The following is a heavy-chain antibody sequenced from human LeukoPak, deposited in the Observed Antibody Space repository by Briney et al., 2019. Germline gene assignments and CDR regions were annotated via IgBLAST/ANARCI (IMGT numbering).Heavy chain of an antibody. V-gene: IGHV4-34*01. CDR3: ASLSSWVNYDSSGRAPFDI. J-gene: IGHJ3*02. Sequence: PSETLSLTCAVYGGSFSGYYWSWIRQPPGKGLEWIGEINHSGSTNYNPSLKSRVTISVDTSKNQFSLKLSSVTAADTAVYYCASLSSWVNYDSSGRAPFDIWGQGTMVTVSS. D-gene: IGHD3-22*01. CDR2: INHSGST. CDR1: GGSFSGYY.